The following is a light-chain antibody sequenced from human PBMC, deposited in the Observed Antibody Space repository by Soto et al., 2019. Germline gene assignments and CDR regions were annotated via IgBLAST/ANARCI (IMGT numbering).Light chain of an antibody. CDR2: GAS. CDR1: QCVSNNY. CDR3: QQYGTSPPLT. Sequence: EIVLMQSPGTLSLSPGERATLSCRASQCVSNNYVAWYQQKPGQAPRLLIAGASSRATGIPDRFSGSGSGTDFTLTISRLEPEDFAVYYCQQYGTSPPLTFGGGTKVEIK. V-gene: IGKV3-20*01. J-gene: IGKJ4*01.